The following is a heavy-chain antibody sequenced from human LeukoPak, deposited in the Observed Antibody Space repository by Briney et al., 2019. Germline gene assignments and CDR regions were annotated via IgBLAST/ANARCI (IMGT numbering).Heavy chain of an antibody. D-gene: IGHD4-17*01. V-gene: IGHV1-18*01. CDR3: ARGAYGDK. Sequence: ASVKDTRKSSGYTLPSYRIHWLRQPPGQGLEWMGWISTQSGNPNYAQKVQGRLTLTTDRSTNTAYMELRSLRSDDTAVYYCARGAYGDKWGQGTMVTVSS. CDR2: ISTQSGNP. CDR1: GYTLPSYR. J-gene: IGHJ4*02.